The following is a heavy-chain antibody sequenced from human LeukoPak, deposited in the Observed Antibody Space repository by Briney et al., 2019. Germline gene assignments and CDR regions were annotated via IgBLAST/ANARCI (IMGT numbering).Heavy chain of an antibody. D-gene: IGHD6-13*01. CDR3: ARGVIAAGGNDFDY. CDR2: IYTSGST. Sequence: PSETLSLTCTVSGGSLSSGSYYWSWIRQPAGKGLEWIGRIYTSGSTNYNPSLKSRVTISVDTSKNQFSLKLSSVTAADTAVYYCARGVIAAGGNDFDYWGQGTLVTVSS. V-gene: IGHV4-61*02. J-gene: IGHJ4*02. CDR1: GGSLSSGSYY.